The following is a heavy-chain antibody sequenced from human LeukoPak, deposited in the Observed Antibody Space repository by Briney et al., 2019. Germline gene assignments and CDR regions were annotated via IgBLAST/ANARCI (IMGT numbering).Heavy chain of an antibody. CDR2: ISGSGGGT. J-gene: IGHJ6*03. D-gene: IGHD3-9*01. V-gene: IGHV3-23*01. CDR3: AKDGGEYYDILTGYYPRLYYMDV. Sequence: PGGSLRLSCAASGSTFSSYEMNWVRQAPGKGLEWVSAISGSGGGTYYADSVKGRFTISRDNSKNTLYLQMNSLRAEDTAVYYCAKDGGEYYDILTGYYPRLYYMDVWGKGTTVTISS. CDR1: GSTFSSYE.